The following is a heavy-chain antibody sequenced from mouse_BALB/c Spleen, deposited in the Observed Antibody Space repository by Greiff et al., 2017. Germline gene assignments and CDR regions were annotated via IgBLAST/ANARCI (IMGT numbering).Heavy chain of an antibody. V-gene: IGHV5-4*02. J-gene: IGHJ1*01. Sequence: DVMLVESGGGLVKPGGSLKLSCAASGFTFSDYYMYWVRQTPEKRLEWVATISDGGSYTYYPDSVKGRFTISRDNAKNNLYLQMSSLKSEDTAMYYCARGGYDGYFDVWGAGTTVTVSS. D-gene: IGHD2-2*01. CDR2: ISDGGSYT. CDR3: ARGGYDGYFDV. CDR1: GFTFSDYY.